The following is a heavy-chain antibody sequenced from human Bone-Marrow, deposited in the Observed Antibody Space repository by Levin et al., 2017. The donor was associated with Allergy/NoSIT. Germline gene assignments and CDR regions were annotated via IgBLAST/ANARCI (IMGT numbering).Heavy chain of an antibody. Sequence: ASVKVSCKASGYTFTSYDINWVRQATGQGLEWMGWMNPNSGNTGYAQKFQGRVTMTRNTSISTAYMELSSLRSEDTAVYYCARGLVKRFLEWFPLGYWGQGTLVTVSS. CDR2: MNPNSGNT. J-gene: IGHJ4*02. CDR3: ARGLVKRFLEWFPLGY. D-gene: IGHD3-3*01. CDR1: GYTFTSYD. V-gene: IGHV1-8*01.